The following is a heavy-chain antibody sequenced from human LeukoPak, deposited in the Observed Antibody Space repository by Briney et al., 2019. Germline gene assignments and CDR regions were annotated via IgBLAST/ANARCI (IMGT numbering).Heavy chain of an antibody. Sequence: PGRSLRPSCAASGFTFSSYGMHWVRQAPGKGLEWVAVIWYDGSNKYYADSVKGRFTISRDNSKNTLYLQMNSLRAEDTAVYYCAKDPTLTDYYYDSSGYYYYWGQGTLVTVSS. CDR1: GFTFSSYG. V-gene: IGHV3-33*06. J-gene: IGHJ4*02. CDR2: IWYDGSNK. D-gene: IGHD3-22*01. CDR3: AKDPTLTDYYYDSSGYYYY.